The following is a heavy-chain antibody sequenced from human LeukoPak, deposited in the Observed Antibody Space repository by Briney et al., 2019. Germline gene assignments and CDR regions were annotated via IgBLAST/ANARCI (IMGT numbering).Heavy chain of an antibody. D-gene: IGHD5-18*01. CDR2: IYHSGST. CDR1: GGSISSGGYS. J-gene: IGHJ4*02. V-gene: IGHV4-30-2*01. Sequence: SETLSLTCAVSGGSISSGGYSWSWIRQPPGKGLEWIGYIYHSGSTYYNPSLKSRVTISVDRSKNQFSLKLSSVTAADTAVYYCARGLRGYSYDPYYFDYRGQGTLVTVSS. CDR3: ARGLRGYSYDPYYFDY.